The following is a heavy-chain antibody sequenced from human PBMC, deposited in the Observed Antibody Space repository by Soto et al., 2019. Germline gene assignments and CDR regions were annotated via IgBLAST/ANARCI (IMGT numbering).Heavy chain of an antibody. CDR2: IYYSGST. CDR3: AGLSGYYYDASAYSFDY. Sequence: SETLSLTCTVSGGSISSSSYYWGWIRQPPGKGLEWIGSIYYSGSTYYNPSLKSRVTISVDTSKNQFSLKLSSVTAADTAVYYCAGLSGYYYDASAYSFDYWGQGTLVTVSS. CDR1: GGSISSSSYY. V-gene: IGHV4-39*01. J-gene: IGHJ4*02. D-gene: IGHD3-22*01.